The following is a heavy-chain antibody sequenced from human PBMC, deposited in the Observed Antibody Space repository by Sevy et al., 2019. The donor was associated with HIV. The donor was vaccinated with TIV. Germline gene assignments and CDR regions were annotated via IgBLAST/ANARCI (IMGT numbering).Heavy chain of an antibody. CDR3: AKDLAGSGRRYFDY. CDR1: GFTFSNFG. J-gene: IGHJ4*02. CDR2: IRYDGSDK. V-gene: IGHV3-30*02. D-gene: IGHD6-13*01. Sequence: GGYLRLSCTASGFTFSNFGMHCVRQVPGKGLEWVTFIRYDGSDKYYAASVKGRFTISRDDSKNTLYLQMDSLRAEDTAIYYCAKDLAGSGRRYFDYWGQGTPVIVSS.